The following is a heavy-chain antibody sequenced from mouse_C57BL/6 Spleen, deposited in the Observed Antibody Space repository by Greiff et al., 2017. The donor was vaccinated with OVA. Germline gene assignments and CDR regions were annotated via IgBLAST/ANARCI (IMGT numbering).Heavy chain of an antibody. CDR3: TTWDNYGGSYFDY. D-gene: IGHD3-3*01. CDR1: GFNIKDYY. CDR2: IDPEDGDT. V-gene: IGHV14-1*01. Sequence: EVQLQQSGAELVRPGASVKLSCTASGFNIKDYYMHWVKQRPEPGLEWIGRIDPEDGDTESAPKFQGKATLTADTASNTAYLQLSSLTSEDTAVYYCTTWDNYGGSYFDYWGQGTTLTVSS. J-gene: IGHJ2*01.